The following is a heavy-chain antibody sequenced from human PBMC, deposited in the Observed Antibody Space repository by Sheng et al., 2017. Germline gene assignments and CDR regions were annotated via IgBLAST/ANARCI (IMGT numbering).Heavy chain of an antibody. CDR2: ISTSGDTT. CDR1: GFTFSSFE. D-gene: IGHD6-13*01. V-gene: IGHV3-48*03. CDR3: ARGWGSKSWYSY. J-gene: IGHJ4*02. Sequence: EVQLVESGGGLLQPGGSLRLSCAASGFTFSSFEMNWVRQAPGKGLEWISYISTSGDTTYYADSVKGRFTISRDNAENSLYLQMNSLRAEDTALYYCARGWGSKSWYSYWGRGTLVTVSS.